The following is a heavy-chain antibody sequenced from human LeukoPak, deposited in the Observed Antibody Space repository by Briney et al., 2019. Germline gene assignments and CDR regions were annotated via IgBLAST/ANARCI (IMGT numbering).Heavy chain of an antibody. CDR3: VSGSKWDF. J-gene: IGHJ4*02. CDR2: INPQSGGT. Sequence: ASVKVSCKASGYTFLSYYIHWVRQAPGQGFEWMGWINPQSGGTKYAQKLQGRVTMTRDTSISTAYMELSNLRSDDTAVYYCVSGSKWDFWGQGTLVTVSS. CDR1: GYTFLSYY. V-gene: IGHV1-2*02. D-gene: IGHD1-26*01.